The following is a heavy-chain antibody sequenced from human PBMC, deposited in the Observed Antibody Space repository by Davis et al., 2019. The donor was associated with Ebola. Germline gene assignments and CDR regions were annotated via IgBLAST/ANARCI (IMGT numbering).Heavy chain of an antibody. CDR2: ISGIGGST. Sequence: GGSLRLSCAASGFTFSSYAMSWVRQAPGKGLEWVSAISGIGGSTYYADSVKGRFTISRDNSKNTLYLQMNSLRAEDTAVYYCARDQVFRHCSGGSCWYYYYGMDVWGQGTTVTVSS. CDR3: ARDQVFRHCSGGSCWYYYYGMDV. D-gene: IGHD2-15*01. J-gene: IGHJ6*02. V-gene: IGHV3-23*01. CDR1: GFTFSSYA.